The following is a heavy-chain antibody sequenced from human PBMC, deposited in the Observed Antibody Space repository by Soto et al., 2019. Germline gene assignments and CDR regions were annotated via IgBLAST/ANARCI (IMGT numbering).Heavy chain of an antibody. Sequence: PGGSLRLSCAASGFGFDEDAMHWVRQAPGKGLEWVSGISWSGDMIRYADSVKGRFTISRDNGKNSLYLQMNSLRTEDTAFYYRVQDWLSEPYGKFDNWGQGALVTVSS. CDR3: VQDWLSEPYGKFDN. CDR2: ISWSGDMI. V-gene: IGHV3-9*01. D-gene: IGHD3-10*01. J-gene: IGHJ4*02. CDR1: GFGFDEDA.